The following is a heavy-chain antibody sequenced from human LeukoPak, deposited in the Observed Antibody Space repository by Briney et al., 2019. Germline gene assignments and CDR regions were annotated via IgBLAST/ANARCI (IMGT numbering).Heavy chain of an antibody. CDR1: GGSFSGYY. CDR2: INHSGST. CDR3: ARLAGYYKPFDY. D-gene: IGHD3-9*01. V-gene: IGHV4-34*01. Sequence: PSETLSLTCAVYGGSFSGYYWSWIRQPPGKGLERIGEINHSGSTNYNPSLKSRVTISVDTSKNQFSLKLSSVTAADTAVYYCARLAGYYKPFDYWGQGTLVTVSS. J-gene: IGHJ4*02.